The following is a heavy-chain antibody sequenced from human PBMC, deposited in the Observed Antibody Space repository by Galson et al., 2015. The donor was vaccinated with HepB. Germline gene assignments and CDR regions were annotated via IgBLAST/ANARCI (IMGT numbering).Heavy chain of an antibody. V-gene: IGHV3-30*03. CDR1: GFTFSSYG. Sequence: SLRLSCAASGFTFSSYGMHWVRQAPGKGLEWVAVISYDGSNKYYADSVKGRFTISRDNSKNTLYLQMNSLRAEDTAVYYCARVAGIAAASYYFDYWGQGTLVTVSS. D-gene: IGHD6-13*01. J-gene: IGHJ4*02. CDR2: ISYDGSNK. CDR3: ARVAGIAAASYYFDY.